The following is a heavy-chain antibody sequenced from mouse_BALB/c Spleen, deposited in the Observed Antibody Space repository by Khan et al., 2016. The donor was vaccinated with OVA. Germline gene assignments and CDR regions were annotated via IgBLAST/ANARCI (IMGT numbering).Heavy chain of an antibody. Sequence: EVELVESGGDLVKPGRSLKVSCAASGFTFSSYGMSWVRQTPDKRLEWVATISSGGRYTYSPDSVKGRFTISRDNAKNTLYLQMSSLKSEDTAMYYCARAYYGNDYYAMDYWGQGTSVTVSS. CDR2: ISSGGRYT. J-gene: IGHJ4*01. CDR3: ARAYYGNDYYAMDY. D-gene: IGHD2-10*01. CDR1: GFTFSSYG. V-gene: IGHV5-6*01.